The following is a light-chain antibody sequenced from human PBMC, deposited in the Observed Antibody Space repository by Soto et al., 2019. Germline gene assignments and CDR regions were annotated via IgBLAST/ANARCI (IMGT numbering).Light chain of an antibody. V-gene: IGKV3-20*01. Sequence: EIMLTQSPGTLSLSPGERATLSCSASQSVSSTNLAWYQQKPGQAPRLLIYGASSRATGIPDRFSGSGSGTDFTLTISRLEPEDFVVYYCQQYGSSPLLTFGGGTKVEIK. CDR2: GAS. CDR3: QQYGSSPLLT. J-gene: IGKJ4*01. CDR1: QSVSSTN.